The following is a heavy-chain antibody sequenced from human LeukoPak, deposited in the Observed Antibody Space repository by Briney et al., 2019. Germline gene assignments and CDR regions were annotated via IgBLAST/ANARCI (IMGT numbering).Heavy chain of an antibody. D-gene: IGHD6-19*01. J-gene: IGHJ6*03. CDR1: GDSISSSSYS. CDR3: ARAGVGGWYYHYYYMDV. V-gene: IGHV4-39*07. CDR2: IYYSGST. Sequence: PSETLSLTCTVSGDSISSSSYSWGWIRQPPGKGLEWIGSIYYSGSTYYNPSLKSRVTISVDTSKNQFSLKLSSVTAADTAVYYCARAGVGGWYYHYYYMDVWGKGTTVTVSS.